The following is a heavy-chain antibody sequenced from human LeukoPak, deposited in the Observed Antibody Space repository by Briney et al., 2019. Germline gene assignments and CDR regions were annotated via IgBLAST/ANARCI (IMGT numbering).Heavy chain of an antibody. D-gene: IGHD3-10*01. CDR3: ATHFLWFRELLLRY. Sequence: ASVKVSCKVSGYTLTELSMHWVRQAPGKGLEWMGGFDPEDGETIYAQKFQGRVTMTEDTSTDTAYMELSSLRSEDTAVYYCATHFLWFRELLLRYWGQGTLVTVSS. V-gene: IGHV1-24*01. CDR1: GYTLTELS. J-gene: IGHJ4*02. CDR2: FDPEDGET.